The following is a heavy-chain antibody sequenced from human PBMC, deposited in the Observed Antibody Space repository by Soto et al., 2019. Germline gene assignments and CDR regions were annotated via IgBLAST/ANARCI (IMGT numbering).Heavy chain of an antibody. CDR3: AKDSPRGRPVDGLVGAFDI. CDR1: GFTFSSYA. Sequence: EVQLLESGGGLVQPGGSPRLSCAASGFTFSSYAMSWVRQAPGKGLEWVSAISGSGGSTYYADSVKGRFTISRDNSKNTLYLQMNSLRAEDTAVYYCAKDSPRGRPVDGLVGAFDIWGQGTMVTVSS. D-gene: IGHD6-6*01. J-gene: IGHJ3*02. V-gene: IGHV3-23*01. CDR2: ISGSGGST.